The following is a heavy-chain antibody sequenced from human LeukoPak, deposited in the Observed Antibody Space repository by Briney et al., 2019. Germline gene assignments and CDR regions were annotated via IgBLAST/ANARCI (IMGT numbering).Heavy chain of an antibody. D-gene: IGHD3-10*01. V-gene: IGHV1-2*04. CDR1: GYTFTGYY. Sequence: ASVKVSCKASGYTFTGYYMHWVRQAPGQGLEWMGWINPNSGGTNYAQKFQGWVTMTRDTSISTAYMELSRLRSDDTAVYYCARGGVGTMVRGVIPLYFFDYWGQGTLVTVSS. J-gene: IGHJ4*02. CDR2: INPNSGGT. CDR3: ARGGVGTMVRGVIPLYFFDY.